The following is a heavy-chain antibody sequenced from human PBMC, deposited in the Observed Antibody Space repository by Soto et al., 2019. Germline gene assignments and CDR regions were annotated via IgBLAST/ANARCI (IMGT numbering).Heavy chain of an antibody. CDR3: AREGVAPYYYYGMDV. J-gene: IGHJ6*02. CDR1: GYTFTRSG. V-gene: IGHV1-18*01. CDR2: ISTYNGDT. Sequence: QVQLVQSGAEVKKPGASVKVSCKASGYTFTRSGISWVRQAPGQGLEWMGWISTYNGDTNYAQTFQGRVTMTTDTSTSTVHMEVRRLRSDGTAVYYCAREGVAPYYYYGMDVWGQGTPVTVSS. D-gene: IGHD5-12*01.